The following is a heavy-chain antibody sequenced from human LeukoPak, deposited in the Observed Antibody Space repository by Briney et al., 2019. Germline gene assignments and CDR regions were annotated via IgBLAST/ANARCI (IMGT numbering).Heavy chain of an antibody. Sequence: NRSETLPLTCTVSGGSISSGDYYWSWIRQPPGKGLEWIGEINHSGSTNYNPSLKSRVTISVDTSKNQFSLKLSSVTAADTAVYYCAQSGSTGLDAFDIWGQGTMVTVSS. J-gene: IGHJ3*02. CDR3: AQSGSTGLDAFDI. V-gene: IGHV4-39*07. CDR2: INHSGST. CDR1: GGSISSGDYY. D-gene: IGHD5/OR15-5a*01.